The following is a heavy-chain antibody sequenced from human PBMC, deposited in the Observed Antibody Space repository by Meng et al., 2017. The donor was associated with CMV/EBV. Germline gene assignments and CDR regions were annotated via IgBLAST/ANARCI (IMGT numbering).Heavy chain of an antibody. J-gene: IGHJ6*02. CDR1: GGSISSSNSY. CDR2: LYYGGNT. CDR3: ARDKDSSSSYDDGMDV. V-gene: IGHV4-39*07. Sequence: SETLSLTCTVSGGSISSSNSYWGWIRQPPGKGLEWLGTLYYGGNTYYNPSLKSRVTISVDTSKIQFSLRLTSVTAADTAVYYCARDKDSSSSYDDGMDVWGQGTTVTVSS. D-gene: IGHD6-6*01.